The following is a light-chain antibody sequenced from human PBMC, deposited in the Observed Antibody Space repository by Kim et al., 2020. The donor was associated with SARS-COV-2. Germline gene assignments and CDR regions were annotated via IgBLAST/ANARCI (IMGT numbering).Light chain of an antibody. CDR2: DVS. V-gene: IGKV1-27*01. Sequence: IQMTQSPSSLSASVGDRVTITCRASQDINNFLAWYQQKPGKPPNLLIYDVSALRPGVPSRFSGSGSGTDFTLTISSLQPEDVATYFCQKYNSAPWTFGQGTKLEI. J-gene: IGKJ1*01. CDR3: QKYNSAPWT. CDR1: QDINNF.